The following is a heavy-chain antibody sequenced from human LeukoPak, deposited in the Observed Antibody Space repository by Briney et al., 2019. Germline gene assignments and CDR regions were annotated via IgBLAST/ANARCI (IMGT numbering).Heavy chain of an antibody. CDR1: GFTFSDYY. J-gene: IGHJ4*02. CDR3: AKDRPNYYGSNGHYYKLNGDC. CDR2: ISSSGSTI. V-gene: IGHV3-11*01. Sequence: GGSLRLSCAASGFTFSDYYMSWIRQAPGKGLEWVSYISSSGSTIYYADSVKGRFTISRDNSDNTLYLQMNSLRAEDTAVYYCAKDRPNYYGSNGHYYKLNGDCWGQGTLVTVSS. D-gene: IGHD3-22*01.